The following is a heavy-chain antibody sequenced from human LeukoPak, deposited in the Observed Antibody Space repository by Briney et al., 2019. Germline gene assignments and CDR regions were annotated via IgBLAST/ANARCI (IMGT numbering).Heavy chain of an antibody. V-gene: IGHV3-48*04. J-gene: IGHJ4*02. CDR3: ARGDDILTGYFDY. Sequence: GGSLRLSCAASGFTFSSYSMNWVRQAPGKGLEWVSYISSSSSTIYYADSVKGRFTISRDNAKNSLYLQMNSLRAEDTAVYYCARGDDILTGYFDYWGQGTLVTVSS. D-gene: IGHD3-9*01. CDR1: GFTFSSYS. CDR2: ISSSSSTI.